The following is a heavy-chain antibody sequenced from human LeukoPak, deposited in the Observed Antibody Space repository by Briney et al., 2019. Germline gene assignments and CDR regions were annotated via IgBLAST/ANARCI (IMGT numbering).Heavy chain of an antibody. CDR3: ARMGGYCSGGSCLEFDY. D-gene: IGHD2-15*01. V-gene: IGHV1-2*02. CDR2: INPNSGDT. CDR1: GYIFTGYY. Sequence: AASVKVSCKASGYIFTGYYMHWVRQAPGQGLEWMGWINPNSGDTNYAQKFQGRVTMTRDTSISTAYMELSRLRSDDTAVYYCARMGGYCSGGSCLEFDYWGQGTLVTVSS. J-gene: IGHJ4*02.